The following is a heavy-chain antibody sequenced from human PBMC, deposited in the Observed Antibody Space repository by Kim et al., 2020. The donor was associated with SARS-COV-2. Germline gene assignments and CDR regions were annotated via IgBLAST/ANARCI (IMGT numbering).Heavy chain of an antibody. Sequence: TYAQGFTGRFVFSLDPSVSTAYLQISSLKAEDTAVYYCARTHSYGYYFDYWGQGTLVTVSS. V-gene: IGHV7-4-1*02. J-gene: IGHJ4*02. CDR3: ARTHSYGYYFDY. D-gene: IGHD5-18*01.